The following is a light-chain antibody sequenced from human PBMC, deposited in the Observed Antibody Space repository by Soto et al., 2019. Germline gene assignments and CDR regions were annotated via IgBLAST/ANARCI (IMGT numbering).Light chain of an antibody. J-gene: IGKJ1*01. Sequence: IVITQCAAQLSLSPGARVTLSCRASQSVSVDLAWYQQRPGQAPRLLIYATSFRATGIPDRFRGSGSGTDFTLTISSLEPEDSAVYYCQDSSTSPWPFGQGTKVDIK. V-gene: IGKV3-20*01. CDR2: ATS. CDR3: QDSSTSPWP. CDR1: QSVSVD.